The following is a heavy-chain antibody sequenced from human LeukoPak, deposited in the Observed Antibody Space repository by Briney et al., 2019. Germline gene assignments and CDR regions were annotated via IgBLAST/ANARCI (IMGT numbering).Heavy chain of an antibody. D-gene: IGHD3-22*01. J-gene: IGHJ3*02. CDR3: ARRVRHYYYDSSGYRAFDI. CDR1: GGSISSYY. V-gene: IGHV4-59*12. Sequence: SETLSLTCTVSGGSISSYYWSWIRQPPGKGLEWIGYIYYSGSTNYNPSLKSRVTISVDTSKNQFSLKLSSVTAADTAVYYCARRVRHYYYDSSGYRAFDIWGQGTMVTVSS. CDR2: IYYSGST.